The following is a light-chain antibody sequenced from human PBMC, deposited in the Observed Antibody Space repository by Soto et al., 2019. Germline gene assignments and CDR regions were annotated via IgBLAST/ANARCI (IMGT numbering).Light chain of an antibody. Sequence: DILMTQSPSTLSASLGDRVTISCRASQNISRFLSWFQQEPGKAPRLLIYAASTLQGGVPSRFSGSISGTDFTLTVNSLQPEDFATYYCQQSLNSPFTFGPGTRLDVK. CDR3: QQSLNSPFT. CDR2: AAS. CDR1: QNISRF. V-gene: IGKV1-39*01. J-gene: IGKJ3*01.